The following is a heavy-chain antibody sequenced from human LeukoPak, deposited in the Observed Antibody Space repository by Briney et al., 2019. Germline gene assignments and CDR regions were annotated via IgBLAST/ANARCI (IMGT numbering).Heavy chain of an antibody. CDR1: GLSISTSW. V-gene: IGHV3-7*03. J-gene: IGHJ4*02. CDR3: AGVRGYFDY. CDR2: IKKDGSEK. Sequence: GGSLRLSCVASGLSISTSWMSWVRQSPGKGLEWLASIKKDGSEKYYVDSVRGRFTISRDNGENSVFLEMNNLRVDDTAVYYCAGVRGYFDYWGQGTRVTVSS.